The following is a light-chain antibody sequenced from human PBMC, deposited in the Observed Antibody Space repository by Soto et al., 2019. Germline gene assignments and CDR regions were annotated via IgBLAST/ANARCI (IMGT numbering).Light chain of an antibody. CDR3: CSYAGSFIFV. Sequence: QSVLTQPRSVSGSPGQSVTISCTGTSSDIGNYNYVSWYQQYPGKAPKLIIYDVSKRPSGIPDRFFGSKFGNTASLTISGLQAEDEADYYCCSYAGSFIFVFGTGTNVTVL. CDR1: SSDIGNYNY. V-gene: IGLV2-11*01. J-gene: IGLJ1*01. CDR2: DVS.